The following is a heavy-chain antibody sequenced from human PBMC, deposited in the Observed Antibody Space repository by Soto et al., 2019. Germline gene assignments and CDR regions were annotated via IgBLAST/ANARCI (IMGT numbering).Heavy chain of an antibody. CDR2: IWYDGSKE. CDR3: ARDRSAGNYFYYGMDV. CDR1: ELTCNRNG. Sequence: GGSITVSCGAAELTCNRNGMHWVRQAPGKGLEWVAVIWYDGSKEYYSDSVKGRFTISRDNSKNMLYLQMNSVRVEDTAVYFCARDRSAGNYFYYGMDVWGQGTTVTVSS. V-gene: IGHV3-33*01. D-gene: IGHD1-1*01. J-gene: IGHJ6*02.